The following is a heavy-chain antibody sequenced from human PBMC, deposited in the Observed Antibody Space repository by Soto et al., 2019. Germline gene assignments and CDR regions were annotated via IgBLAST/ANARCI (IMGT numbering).Heavy chain of an antibody. CDR2: ISYDGSEK. CDR1: GFTFSRYA. CDR3: ARGYYYGGLDP. D-gene: IGHD3-10*01. Sequence: QVQLVESGGGVVQPGRSLSLSCAASGFTFSRYAIHWARQAPGKGLEWVTVISYDGSEKYYVDSVKGRFTSSRDNSRNDVYLQMNSLRGEDTAVYYCARGYYYGGLDPWGQGTLVTVSA. V-gene: IGHV3-30-3*01. J-gene: IGHJ5*02.